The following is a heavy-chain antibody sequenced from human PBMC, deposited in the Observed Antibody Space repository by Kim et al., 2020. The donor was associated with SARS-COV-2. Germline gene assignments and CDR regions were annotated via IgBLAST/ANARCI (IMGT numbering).Heavy chain of an antibody. CDR2: LSPSGGST. CDR1: GFTFSSYA. Sequence: GGSLRLSCAASGFTFSSYAMHWVRQAPGKGLEWVSSLSPSGGSTYHADSVKGRFTISRDNSKNTVYLQMNSLRVEDTAVYYCAKKVVPTRPFDNWGRGTLVTVSS. CDR3: AKKVVPTRPFDN. J-gene: IGHJ4*02. V-gene: IGHV3-23*01. D-gene: IGHD2-15*01.